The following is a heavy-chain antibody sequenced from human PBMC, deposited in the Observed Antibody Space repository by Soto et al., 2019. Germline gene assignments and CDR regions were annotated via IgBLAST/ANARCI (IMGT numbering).Heavy chain of an antibody. Sequence: PGGSLRLSCAASGFTFSAHYMDWVRQAPGKGLEWVGRIKNKANSYTTEYAASMEGRFTISREDSQNSLYLQMNSLKTEDTAVYYCARVSLVGPSGGRYFDYWGQGSQVAVSS. CDR1: GFTFSAHY. CDR3: ARVSLVGPSGGRYFDY. D-gene: IGHD1-26*01. J-gene: IGHJ4*02. V-gene: IGHV3-72*01. CDR2: IKNKANSYTT.